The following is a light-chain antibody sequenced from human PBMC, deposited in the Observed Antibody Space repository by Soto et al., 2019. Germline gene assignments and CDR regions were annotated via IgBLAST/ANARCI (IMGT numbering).Light chain of an antibody. CDR2: KAS. CDR3: QHSNSYSDA. J-gene: IGKJ1*01. V-gene: IGKV1-5*03. Sequence: DIQMTQSPSTLYGSVGDRVTITCRASQTISSWLAWYQQKPGKAPKLLIYKASTLKSGVPSRFSGSGSGTEFTLTISSLQPDDLATYYCQHSNSYSDAFGQGTKLQFK. CDR1: QTISSW.